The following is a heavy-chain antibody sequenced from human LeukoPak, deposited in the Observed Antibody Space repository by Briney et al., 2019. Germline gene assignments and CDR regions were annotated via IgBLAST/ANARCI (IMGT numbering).Heavy chain of an antibody. CDR1: GGSISRYY. J-gene: IGHJ3*01. V-gene: IGHV4-59*08. Sequence: SETLSLTCTVSGGSISRYYWSWLRRPPGKGLEWIGYVFHSGSTKYNPSLKSRVTISLDKSKKQFSLKLTSVTATGTAVYFCARHEGHCAGGDCYSNAFDVWGQGTMVTVSS. CDR2: VFHSGST. D-gene: IGHD2-21*02. CDR3: ARHEGHCAGGDCYSNAFDV.